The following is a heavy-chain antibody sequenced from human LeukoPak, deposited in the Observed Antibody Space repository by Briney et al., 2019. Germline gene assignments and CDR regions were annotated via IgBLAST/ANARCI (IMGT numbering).Heavy chain of an antibody. J-gene: IGHJ4*02. CDR1: GFTFGSYG. D-gene: IGHD6-19*01. CDR3: TRGVQWLVSYYFDY. CDR2: IRSKAYGGTT. Sequence: GGSLRLSCAASGFTFGSYGMSWVRQAPGKGLEWVGFIRSKAYGGTTEYAASVKGRFTISRDDSKSIAYLQMNSLKTEDTAVYYCTRGVQWLVSYYFDYWGQGTLVTVSS. V-gene: IGHV3-49*04.